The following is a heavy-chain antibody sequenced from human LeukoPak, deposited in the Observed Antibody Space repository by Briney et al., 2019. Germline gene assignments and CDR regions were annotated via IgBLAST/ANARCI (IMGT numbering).Heavy chain of an antibody. CDR1: GITLSNYG. J-gene: IGHJ4*02. D-gene: IGHD6-13*01. CDR2: ISDSGGST. V-gene: IGHV3-23*01. CDR3: ARGLHDRSWYGAH. Sequence: GGSLRLSCAVSGITLSNYGMSWVRQAPGKGLEWVAGISDSGGSTKYADSVKGRFTISRDNPKNTPFLQMNSLKLEDTAVYYCARGLHDRSWYGAHWGQGTLLSVSS.